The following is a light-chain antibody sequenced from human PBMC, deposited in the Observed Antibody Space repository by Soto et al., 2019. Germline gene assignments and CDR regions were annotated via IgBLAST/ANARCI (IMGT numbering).Light chain of an antibody. J-gene: IGKJ1*01. Sequence: DIQMTQSPSSLSASVGDRVTITCRASQNIYDYLSWYQHKPGKAPKLLIYAASTLQSGVPSRFTGSGSEADFTLTISSLQPEDFATYYCQRSHTTPRTFAQGTKVDIK. V-gene: IGKV1-39*01. CDR2: AAS. CDR3: QRSHTTPRT. CDR1: QNIYDY.